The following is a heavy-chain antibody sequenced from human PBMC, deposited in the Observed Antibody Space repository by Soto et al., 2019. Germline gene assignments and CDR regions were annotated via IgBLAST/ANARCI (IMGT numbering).Heavy chain of an antibody. V-gene: IGHV4-30-4*01. CDR3: ARETYGEGAFDI. Sequence: SETLSLTCAVYGGSFSGYYWSWIRQPPGKGLEWIGYIYYSGSTYYNPSLKSRVTISVDTSKNQFSLKLSSVTAADTAVYYCARETYGEGAFDIWGQGTMVTVSS. D-gene: IGHD4-17*01. CDR1: GGSFSGYY. CDR2: IYYSGST. J-gene: IGHJ3*02.